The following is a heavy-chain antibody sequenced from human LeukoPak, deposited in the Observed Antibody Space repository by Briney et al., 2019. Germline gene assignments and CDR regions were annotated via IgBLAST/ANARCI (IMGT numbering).Heavy chain of an antibody. D-gene: IGHD6-19*01. CDR3: ARVLGYSSGWYSD. CDR1: GFTFSSYG. J-gene: IGHJ4*02. CDR2: IWYDGSNK. V-gene: IGHV3-33*01. Sequence: GGSLRLSCAASGFTFSSYGMRWVRQAPGKGLEWVAVIWYDGSNKYYADSVKGRFTISRDNSKNTLYLQMNSLRAEDTAVYYCARVLGYSSGWYSDWGQGTLVTVSS.